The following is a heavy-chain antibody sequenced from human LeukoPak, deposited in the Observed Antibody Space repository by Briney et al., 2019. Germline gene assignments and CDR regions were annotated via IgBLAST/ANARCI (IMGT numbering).Heavy chain of an antibody. Sequence: GGSLRLSCAASGFTFSRFWMTWVRQAPGKGLEWVANIKQDGSEKYYVDSVKGRFTISRDNAKNSPYLQMNSLRAEDTAVYYCAREGEGYFDYWGQGTLVTVSS. J-gene: IGHJ4*02. CDR3: AREGEGYFDY. D-gene: IGHD3-16*01. CDR2: IKQDGSEK. V-gene: IGHV3-7*01. CDR1: GFTFSRFW.